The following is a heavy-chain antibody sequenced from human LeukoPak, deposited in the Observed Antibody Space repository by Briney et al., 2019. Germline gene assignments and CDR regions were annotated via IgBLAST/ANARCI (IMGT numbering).Heavy chain of an antibody. J-gene: IGHJ4*02. CDR3: ARVRADSSGYYLYYFDY. Sequence: PVGSLRLSCAASGFTFSDYYISWIRQAPGEGLESVSYISSSVSTIYYADSVKGRFTISRDDAKNSLYLQMNSLRAEDTAVYYCARVRADSSGYYLYYFDYWGQGTLVTVSS. D-gene: IGHD3-22*01. CDR2: ISSSVSTI. V-gene: IGHV3-11*01. CDR1: GFTFSDYY.